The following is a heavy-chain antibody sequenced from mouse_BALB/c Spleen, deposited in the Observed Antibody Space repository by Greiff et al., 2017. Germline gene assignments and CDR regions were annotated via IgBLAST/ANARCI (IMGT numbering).Heavy chain of an antibody. V-gene: IGHV1S29*02. CDR3: ARSYSPAWFAY. Sequence: EVQLQQSGPELVKPGASVKISCKASGYTFTDYNMHWVKQSHGKSLEWIGYIYPYNGGTGYNQKFKSKATLTVDNSSSTAYMELRSLTSEDSAVYYCARSYSPAWFAYWGQGTLVTVSA. J-gene: IGHJ3*01. CDR2: IYPYNGGT. D-gene: IGHD2-12*01. CDR1: GYTFTDYN.